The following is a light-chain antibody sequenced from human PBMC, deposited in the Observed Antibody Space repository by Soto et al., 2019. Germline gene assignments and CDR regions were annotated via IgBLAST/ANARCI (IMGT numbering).Light chain of an antibody. CDR2: WAS. J-gene: IGKJ1*01. V-gene: IGKV4-1*01. Sequence: DSMMTQAPDSLSVSLVERATINCKSSQSVLFSSNNKNYLAWYQQKPGQPPNLLIYWASTRASGVPHRFICSGSATDFTLTISSLKAEDVAVYYSQTYYFTPCTFGQGTKV. CDR1: QSVLFSSNNKNY. CDR3: QTYYFTPCT.